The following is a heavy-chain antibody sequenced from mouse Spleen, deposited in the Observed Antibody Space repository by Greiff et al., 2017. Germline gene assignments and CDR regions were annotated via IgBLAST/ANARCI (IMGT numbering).Heavy chain of an antibody. D-gene: IGHD2-5*01. Sequence: QVQLQQPGAELVKPGASVKLSCKASGYTFTSYWMHWVKQRPGQGLEWIGMIHPNSGSTNYNEKFKSKATLTVDKSSSTAYMQLSSLTTEDSAVYNCARGAYSNYEAYWGQGTLVTVSA. J-gene: IGHJ3*01. V-gene: IGHV1-64*01. CDR2: IHPNSGST. CDR3: ARGAYSNYEAY. CDR1: GYTFTSYW.